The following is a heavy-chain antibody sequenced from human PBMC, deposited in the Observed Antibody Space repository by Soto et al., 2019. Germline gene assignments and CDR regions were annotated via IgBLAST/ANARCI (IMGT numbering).Heavy chain of an antibody. J-gene: IGHJ6*02. D-gene: IGHD2-2*01. V-gene: IGHV3-23*01. Sequence: EVHLLESGGGLVQPGGSLRLSCAASGFTFSISAMSWVRQAPGKVLEWVSAISGSGGKTSSADSVKGRFTISRDNSKNTMYLQMNSLRVEDTAVYYCATQQDAYYYYYGLDVWGQGTTVTVAS. CDR1: GFTFSISA. CDR2: ISGSGGKT. CDR3: ATQQDAYYYYYGLDV.